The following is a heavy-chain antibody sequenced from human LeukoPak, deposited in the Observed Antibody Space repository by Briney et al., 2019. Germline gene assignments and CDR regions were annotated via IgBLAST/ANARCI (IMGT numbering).Heavy chain of an antibody. D-gene: IGHD3-10*01. Sequence: SQTLSLTCTVSGGSISSGSYYWSWIRQPAGKGLEWIGRIYTSGSTNYNPSLKSRVTISVDTSKNQFSLKLSSVTAADTAVYYCARDRLTTRITMVRGVIDPGYYYYYMDVWGKGTTVTISS. J-gene: IGHJ6*03. CDR3: ARDRLTTRITMVRGVIDPGYYYYYMDV. CDR1: GGSISSGSYY. CDR2: IYTSGST. V-gene: IGHV4-61*02.